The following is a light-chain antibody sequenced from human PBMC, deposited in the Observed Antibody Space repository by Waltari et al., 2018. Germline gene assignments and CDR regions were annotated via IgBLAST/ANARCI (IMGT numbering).Light chain of an antibody. CDR2: YDN. Sequence: SYVLTQPPSVSVAPGETARITCGGNTIESKSVHVYRQRPGQAPVVVISYDNDRAAGIPERFSGSNSGNTATLTISRVEAGDEADYYCQVWDANTDPGVFGTGTEVTVL. CDR3: QVWDANTDPGV. J-gene: IGLJ1*01. V-gene: IGLV3-21*01. CDR1: TIESKS.